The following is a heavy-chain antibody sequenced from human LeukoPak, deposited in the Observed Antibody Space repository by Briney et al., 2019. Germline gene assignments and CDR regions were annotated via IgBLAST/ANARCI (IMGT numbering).Heavy chain of an antibody. Sequence: GRSLRLSCAASGFTFSTYGMHWVRQAPGKGLEWVAVIWNDGSNKYYADSVKGRFTISRDNSKNTLYLQMNSLRAEDTAVYYCARGVEGFDYWGEGTLVSASS. J-gene: IGHJ4*02. CDR3: ARGVEGFDY. CDR1: GFTFSTYG. V-gene: IGHV3-33*01. CDR2: IWNDGSNK.